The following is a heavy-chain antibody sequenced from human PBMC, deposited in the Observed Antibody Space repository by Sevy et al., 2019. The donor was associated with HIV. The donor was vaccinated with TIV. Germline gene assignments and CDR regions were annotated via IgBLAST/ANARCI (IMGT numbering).Heavy chain of an antibody. D-gene: IGHD2-2*02. CDR1: GYSISSGYY. J-gene: IGHJ4*02. Sequence: SETLSLTCAVSGYSISSGYYWGWIRQPPGKGLEWIRSIYHSGSTYYNPSLRNRVTISVDTSKNQFSLKLSSVTAADTAVYYCARRGLPQVPLTIRFDYWGQGTLVTVSS. V-gene: IGHV4-38-2*01. CDR2: IYHSGST. CDR3: ARRGLPQVPLTIRFDY.